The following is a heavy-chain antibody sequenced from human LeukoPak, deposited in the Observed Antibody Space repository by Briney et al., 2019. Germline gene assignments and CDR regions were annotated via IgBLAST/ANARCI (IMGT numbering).Heavy chain of an antibody. CDR2: IKQDGSEK. J-gene: IGHJ4*02. CDR1: GFNFSNYW. V-gene: IGHV3-7*01. D-gene: IGHD2-15*01. Sequence: GGFLRLSCAGSGFNFSNYWMTWVRQAPGKGLEWVANIKQDGSEKYYVDSVKGRFTISRDNAKNSLYLQMNSLRAEDAAVYYCASSSCSGQLMGYCPPADYWGQGTLVTVSS. CDR3: ASSSCSGQLMGYCPPADY.